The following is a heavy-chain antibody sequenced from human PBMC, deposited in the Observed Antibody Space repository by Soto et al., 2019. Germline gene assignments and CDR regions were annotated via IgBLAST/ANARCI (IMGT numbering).Heavy chain of an antibody. V-gene: IGHV4-4*02. Sequence: QVQLQESGPGLVRPSGTLSLTCAVSGDSINSNYCWTWVRQPPGKGLEWIAEIYYSGGTRYNPSLKSRVTISMDKYKNLFSLNLTSVTAADTAMYYCARDTGWGLGYWGQGNLVTVSS. J-gene: IGHJ4*02. CDR3: ARDTGWGLGY. D-gene: IGHD6-19*01. CDR1: GDSINSNYC. CDR2: IYYSGGT.